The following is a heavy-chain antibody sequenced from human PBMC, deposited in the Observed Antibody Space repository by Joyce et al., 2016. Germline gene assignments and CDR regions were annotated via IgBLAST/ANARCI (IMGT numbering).Heavy chain of an antibody. J-gene: IGHJ6*02. Sequence: VSLRLSCAASELTFSSYAMTWVRQAPGKVLEWVSAISGSGGSTHYADSVKGRFTISRDNSKKTLYLQMNSLRAEDTAIYYCAKLLYAQYYYGMDVWGQGTTVTVSS. CDR2: ISGSGGST. CDR3: AKLLYAQYYYGMDV. D-gene: IGHD2/OR15-2a*01. CDR1: ELTFSSYA. V-gene: IGHV3-23*01.